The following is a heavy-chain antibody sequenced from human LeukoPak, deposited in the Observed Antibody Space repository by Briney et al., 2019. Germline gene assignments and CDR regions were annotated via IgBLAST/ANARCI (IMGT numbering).Heavy chain of an antibody. J-gene: IGHJ4*02. CDR2: VSGSGRGENT. Sequence: GGSLRLSCTASGFTFRTSGMNWVRQAPGKGLEWVSNVSGSGRGENTYYADSVKGRFTISRDNSKNTLILQMNSLRAEDTAVYYCAKVGQPWSIWDYFDYWGQGTLVTVSS. CDR3: AKVGQPWSIWDYFDY. CDR1: GFTFRTSG. D-gene: IGHD3-16*01. V-gene: IGHV3-23*01.